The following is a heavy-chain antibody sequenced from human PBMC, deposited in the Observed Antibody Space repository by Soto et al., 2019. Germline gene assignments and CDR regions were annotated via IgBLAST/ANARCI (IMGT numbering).Heavy chain of an antibody. CDR2: ISASGSP. J-gene: IGHJ5*02. CDR1: GGSVNSGGYS. CDR3: TRGVLA. Sequence: QVQLQESGSRLVRPSQTVSLTCSVSGGSVNSGGYSWSWIRQPPGKGLEWIAFISASGSPAYNPSLKSRVTISVDRSKNQISLELSSVTAADTAVYYCTRGVLAWGPGTRVTVSS. D-gene: IGHD2-8*01. V-gene: IGHV4-30-2*01.